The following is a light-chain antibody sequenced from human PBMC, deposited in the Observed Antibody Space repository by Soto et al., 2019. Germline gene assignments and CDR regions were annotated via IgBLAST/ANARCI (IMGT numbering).Light chain of an antibody. CDR2: GAS. CDR3: QQYGSSPKT. V-gene: IGKV3-20*01. Sequence: EIVLTQSPGTLSLSPGERATLSCRASQSVSSSYLAWYQQKPGQAPRLLIYGASNRATGIPDRFSGSGSGTDFTLTISRLEPEDFAVYYCQQYGSSPKTFVQGTKVEIK. CDR1: QSVSSSY. J-gene: IGKJ1*01.